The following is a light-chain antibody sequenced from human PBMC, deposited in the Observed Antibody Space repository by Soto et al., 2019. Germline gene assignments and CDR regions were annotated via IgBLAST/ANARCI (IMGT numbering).Light chain of an antibody. CDR2: AAP. CDR3: QQLKSCPLT. Sequence: DLQLTQSPSFLSASVGDRVTITCRACQGISRSLAWSPHRAGKAPKFLIYAAPTLLSGAPSSFGGSGSGTEYTHTISSLQPDDSATYDGQQLKSCPLTFGGLTKVEIK. CDR1: QGISRS. J-gene: IGKJ4*01. V-gene: IGKV1-9*01.